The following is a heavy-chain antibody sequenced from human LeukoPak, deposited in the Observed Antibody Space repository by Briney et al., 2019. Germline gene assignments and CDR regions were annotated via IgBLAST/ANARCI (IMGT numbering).Heavy chain of an antibody. CDR2: INYTGST. CDR3: ARVYKLWSCLDY. J-gene: IGHJ4*02. CDR1: GGSFSGYY. Sequence: PSETLSLTCAVYGGSFSGYYWSWIRQPPGKGLEWIGEINYTGSTNYNPSLKSRVTISVDTSKNQFSLKLSSVTAADTAVYYCARVYKLWSCLDYWGQGTLVTVSS. V-gene: IGHV4-34*01. D-gene: IGHD5-18*01.